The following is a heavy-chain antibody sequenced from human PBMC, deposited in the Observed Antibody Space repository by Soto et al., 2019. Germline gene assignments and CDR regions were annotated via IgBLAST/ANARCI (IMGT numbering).Heavy chain of an antibody. D-gene: IGHD3-3*01. V-gene: IGHV3-15*07. CDR1: GFTFSNAW. CDR3: TTSIFGVVTAH. CDR2: IRSRTDGGTT. Sequence: EVQLMESGGGLVEPGGSLRLSCVASGFTFSNAWMNWVRQAPGKGLEWVGRIRSRTDGGTTDYAASVKDRFSFSRDDSRNTLFLEMNRLKTEDTAVYYCTTSIFGVVTAHWGQGTLVIVSS. J-gene: IGHJ4*02.